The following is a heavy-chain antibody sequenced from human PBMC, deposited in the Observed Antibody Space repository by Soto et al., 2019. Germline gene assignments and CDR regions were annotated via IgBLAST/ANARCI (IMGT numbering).Heavy chain of an antibody. CDR1: GLDVKAIY. CDR2: LYTFGEG. CDR3: ARDKDFGDYTFDL. Sequence: EVRLAESGGGVIHPGGSVRLSCAVSGLDVKAIYMSWLRRAPGKGLEWVAGLYTFGEGYYADFAAGRFTIARHESEHTLLLEMIDLKIEDTAIYYCARDKDFGDYTFDLWGQGTLVTVSS. V-gene: IGHV3-53*01. D-gene: IGHD4-17*01. J-gene: IGHJ4*02.